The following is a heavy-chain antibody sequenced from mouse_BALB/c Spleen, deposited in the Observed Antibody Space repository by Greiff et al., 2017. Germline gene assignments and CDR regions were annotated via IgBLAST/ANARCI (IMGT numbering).Heavy chain of an antibody. CDR3: ASQYGNFSYAMDY. CDR2: ISTYYGDA. Sequence: QVQLQQSGAELVRPGVSVKISCKGSGYTFTDYAMHWVKQSHAKSLEWIGVISTYYGDASYNQKFKGKATMTVDKSSSTAYMELARLTSEDSAIYYCASQYGNFSYAMDYWGQGTSVTVSS. J-gene: IGHJ4*01. D-gene: IGHD2-10*02. CDR1: GYTFTDYA. V-gene: IGHV1S137*01.